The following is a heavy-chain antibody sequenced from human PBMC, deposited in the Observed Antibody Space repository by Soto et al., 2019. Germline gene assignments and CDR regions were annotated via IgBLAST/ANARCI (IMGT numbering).Heavy chain of an antibody. D-gene: IGHD3-3*01. CDR3: ARDPVTIFGVSRYYYYYMDV. Sequence: ASVKVSCKASGYTFTSYDINWVRQATGQGLEWMGWISAYNGNTNYAQKLQGRVTMTTDTSTSTAYMELRSLRSDDTAVYYCARDPVTIFGVSRYYYYYMDVWGKGTTVTVSS. CDR2: ISAYNGNT. J-gene: IGHJ6*03. CDR1: GYTFTSYD. V-gene: IGHV1-18*01.